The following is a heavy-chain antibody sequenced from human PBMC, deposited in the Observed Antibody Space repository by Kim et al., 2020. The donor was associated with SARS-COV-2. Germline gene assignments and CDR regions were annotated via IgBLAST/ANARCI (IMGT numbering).Heavy chain of an antibody. V-gene: IGHV3-23*01. J-gene: IGHJ4*02. D-gene: IGHD2-15*01. Sequence: GGSLRLSCAASGFKFSDYSMSWVRQAPGKGLEWASLIRPRGAAASYADSFQGRFTVSRDDSINTLFLQMSGLKAEDTATYYCAKEYDSVAYSHYSIWGKGILVTVSS. CDR1: GFKFSDYS. CDR3: AKEYDSVAYSHYSI. CDR2: IRPRGAAA.